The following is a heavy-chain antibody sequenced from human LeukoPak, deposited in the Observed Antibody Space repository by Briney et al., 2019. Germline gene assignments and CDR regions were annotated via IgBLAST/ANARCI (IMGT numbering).Heavy chain of an antibody. CDR3: ARSVYNWNYDYMDV. D-gene: IGHD1-20*01. CDR1: GFTFSSYA. CDR2: ISYDGSNK. J-gene: IGHJ6*03. V-gene: IGHV3-30-3*01. Sequence: GGSLGLSCAASGFTFSSYAMHWVRQAPGKGLEWVAVISYDGSNKYYADSVKGRFTISRDNAKNSLYLQMNSLRAEDTAVYYCARSVYNWNYDYMDVWGKGTTVTVSS.